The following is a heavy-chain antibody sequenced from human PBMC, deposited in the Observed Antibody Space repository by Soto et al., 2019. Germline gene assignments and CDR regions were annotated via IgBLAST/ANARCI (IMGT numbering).Heavy chain of an antibody. Sequence: SETLSLTCTVSGGSISSGGYYWSWIRQHPGKGLEWIGYIYYSGSTYYNPPLKSRVTISVDTSKNQFSLKLSSVTAADTAVYYCARVADDSPAHDYWGQGTLVTVSS. CDR3: ARVADDSPAHDY. CDR2: IYYSGST. J-gene: IGHJ4*02. V-gene: IGHV4-31*03. CDR1: GGSISSGGYY. D-gene: IGHD3-22*01.